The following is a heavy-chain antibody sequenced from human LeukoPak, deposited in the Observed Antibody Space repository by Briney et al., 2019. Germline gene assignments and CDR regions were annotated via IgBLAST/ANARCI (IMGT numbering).Heavy chain of an antibody. CDR3: ARGPILKYFRH. CDR1: GGSISSTTYY. CDR2: VYYSGTT. J-gene: IGHJ1*01. V-gene: IGHV4-39*02. Sequence: SETLSLTCTVSGGSISSTTYYWGWIRQPPGKGLEWIGTVYYSGTTYYNPSLKSRVTISVDTSKNQFSLELSSMTAADTAVYYCARGPILKYFRHWGQGTLVSVSS.